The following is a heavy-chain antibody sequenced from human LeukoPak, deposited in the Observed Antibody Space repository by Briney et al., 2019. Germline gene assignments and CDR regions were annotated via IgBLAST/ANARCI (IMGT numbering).Heavy chain of an antibody. CDR1: GYTFTSYG. D-gene: IGHD2/OR15-2a*01. Sequence: ASVKVSCKASGYTFTSYGISWVRQAPGQGLEWMGIINPSGGSTSYAQKFQGRVTMTRDTSTSTVYMELSSLRSEDTAVYYCARDMDREDSVYGGYYMDVWGKGTTVTVSS. CDR2: INPSGGST. J-gene: IGHJ6*03. V-gene: IGHV1-46*01. CDR3: ARDMDREDSVYGGYYMDV.